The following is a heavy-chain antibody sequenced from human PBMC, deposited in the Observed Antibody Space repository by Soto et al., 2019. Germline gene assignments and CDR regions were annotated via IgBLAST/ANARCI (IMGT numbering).Heavy chain of an antibody. CDR1: GGSITDYS. Sequence: SETLSLTCTVSGGSITDYSWVWIRQPAGKGLEWIGRIFSSGSTNYNPSLKGRITMSLDTSKNQFSLKLNSATATDTAVYYCASYRGALYFESWGPGILVTVSS. V-gene: IGHV4-4*07. CDR2: IFSSGST. D-gene: IGHD3-16*01. J-gene: IGHJ4*02. CDR3: ASYRGALYFES.